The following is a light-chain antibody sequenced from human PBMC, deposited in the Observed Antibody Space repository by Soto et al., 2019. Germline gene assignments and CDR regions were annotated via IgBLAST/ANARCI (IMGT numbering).Light chain of an antibody. CDR1: SSDVGPYNC. J-gene: IGLJ3*02. CDR2: EVT. V-gene: IGLV2-14*01. Sequence: QSALTQPASVSGSPGQSITISCTGTSSDVGPYNCVSWYQHHPGKAPKLLIYEVTKRPSGVSNRFSGSKSGNTASLTISGLQAEDEADYYCSSYTTSSTLVFGGGTKLTVL. CDR3: SSYTTSSTLV.